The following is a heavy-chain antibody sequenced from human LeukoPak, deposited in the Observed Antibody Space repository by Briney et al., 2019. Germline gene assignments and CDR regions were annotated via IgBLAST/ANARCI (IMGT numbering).Heavy chain of an antibody. CDR1: GFTFSSYA. J-gene: IGHJ4*02. Sequence: GGSLRLSCAASGFTFSSYAMSWVRQAPGKGLEWVSAISGSGGSTYYADSVKGRFTISRDNSKNTLYLQMNSLRVEDTAVYYCARGSPSYDYYDSSAYYYFDYWGQGTLVTVSS. CDR2: ISGSGGST. CDR3: ARGSPSYDYYDSSAYYYFDY. V-gene: IGHV3-23*01. D-gene: IGHD3-22*01.